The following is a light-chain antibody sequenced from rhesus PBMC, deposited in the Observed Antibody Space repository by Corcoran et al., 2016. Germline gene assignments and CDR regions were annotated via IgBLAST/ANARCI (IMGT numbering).Light chain of an antibody. CDR3: QQYNNWNS. V-gene: IGKV3S9*01. CDR1: QSVNSY. CDR2: AAS. Sequence: EIVMTQSPATLSLSPGERATLSCRASQSVNSYVAWYQQKPEQAPRLLIYAASSRATGIPDRVRGSGSGKDCTLIISSMEPEDVRVYYCQQYNNWNSFGQGTKVEI. J-gene: IGKJ2*01.